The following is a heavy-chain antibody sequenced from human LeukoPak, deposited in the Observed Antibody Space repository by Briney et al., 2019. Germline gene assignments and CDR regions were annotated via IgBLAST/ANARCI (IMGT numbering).Heavy chain of an antibody. J-gene: IGHJ4*02. D-gene: IGHD6-13*01. CDR3: ARHWGFSSRIDY. V-gene: IGHV4-59*08. CDR2: IYYSGST. Sequence: SETLSLTCTVSGGSTSSYYWSWIRQPPGKGLEWIGYIYYSGSTNYNPSLKSRVTISVDTSKNQFSLKLSSVTAADTAVYYCARHWGFSSRIDYWGQGTLVTVSS. CDR1: GGSTSSYY.